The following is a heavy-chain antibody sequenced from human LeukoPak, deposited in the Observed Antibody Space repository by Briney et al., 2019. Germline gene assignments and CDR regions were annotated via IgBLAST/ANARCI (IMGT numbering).Heavy chain of an antibody. J-gene: IGHJ4*02. Sequence: GGSLRLSCAASGFTFSSYSMNWVRQAPGKGLEWGSSISSSSSYIYYADSVKGRFTISRDNAKNSLYLQMNSLRAEDTAVYYCAREGIYSGYDPYYFDYWGQGTLVTVSS. V-gene: IGHV3-21*01. D-gene: IGHD5-12*01. CDR1: GFTFSSYS. CDR3: AREGIYSGYDPYYFDY. CDR2: ISSSSSYI.